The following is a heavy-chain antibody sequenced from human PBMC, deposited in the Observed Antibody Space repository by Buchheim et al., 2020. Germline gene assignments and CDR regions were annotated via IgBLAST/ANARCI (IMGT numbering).Heavy chain of an antibody. J-gene: IGHJ4*02. CDR1: GGSITSSKW. D-gene: IGHD1-7*01. CDR3: SKVDNWNYAGFDR. Sequence: QVQLPESGPRLVKASGLLSLTCAVSGGSITSSKWWSWFRQPPGKGLEWSGEINHSGSTKYNPSLKSRVTLSVDKSKKQFSPELRSVTAADTAVYYCSKVDNWNYAGFDRWGQGT. V-gene: IGHV4-4*02. CDR2: INHSGST.